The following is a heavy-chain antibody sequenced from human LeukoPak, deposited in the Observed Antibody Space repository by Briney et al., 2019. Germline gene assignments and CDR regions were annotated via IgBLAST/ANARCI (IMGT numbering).Heavy chain of an antibody. J-gene: IGHJ3*02. V-gene: IGHV4-30-2*01. Sequence: SETLSLTCTVSGGSISSGGYSWGWIRQPPGKGLEWIGYIYHSGSTYYNPSLKSRVTISVDRSKNQFSLKLSSVTAADTAVYYCARVGSGYYYSSYAFDIWGQGTMVTVSS. CDR3: ARVGSGYYYSSYAFDI. D-gene: IGHD3-22*01. CDR1: GGSISSGGYS. CDR2: IYHSGST.